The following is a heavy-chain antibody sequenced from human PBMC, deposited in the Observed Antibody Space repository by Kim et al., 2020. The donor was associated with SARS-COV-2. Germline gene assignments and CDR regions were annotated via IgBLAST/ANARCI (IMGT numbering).Heavy chain of an antibody. CDR2: ISYDGSNK. CDR1: GFTFSSYA. J-gene: IGHJ3*02. CDR3: ARDLRRCPGCITMVRGVYPLGAFDI. Sequence: GGSLRLSCAASGFTFSSYAMHWVRQAPGKGLEWVAVISYDGSNKYYADSVKGRFTISRDNSKNTLYLQMNSLRAEDTAVYYCARDLRRCPGCITMVRGVYPLGAFDIWGQGTMVTVSS. D-gene: IGHD3-10*01. V-gene: IGHV3-30*04.